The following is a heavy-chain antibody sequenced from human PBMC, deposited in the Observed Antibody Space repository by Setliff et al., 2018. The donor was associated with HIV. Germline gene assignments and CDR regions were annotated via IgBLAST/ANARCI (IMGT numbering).Heavy chain of an antibody. Sequence: ASVKVSCKASGYTFTNNGINWVRQAPGQGLEWMGWINPNSGGTNYEQKFQGRVTMTRDTSISTAYMELSSLRSEDTAVYYCARCYYDSSGPTDAFDIWGQGTVVTVSS. V-gene: IGHV1-2*02. CDR1: GYTFTNNG. J-gene: IGHJ3*02. CDR3: ARCYYDSSGPTDAFDI. CDR2: INPNSGGT. D-gene: IGHD3-22*01.